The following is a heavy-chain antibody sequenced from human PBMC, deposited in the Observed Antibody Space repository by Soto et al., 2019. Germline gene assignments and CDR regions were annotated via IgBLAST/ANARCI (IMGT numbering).Heavy chain of an antibody. D-gene: IGHD1-7*01. Sequence: PSETLSLTCSVSGGSVSSGSYYWSWIRQPPGKGLEWIGEIYHSGSTNYNPSLKSRVTISVDKSKNQFSLKLSSVTAADTAVYYCASKITGTTLSWFDPWGQGTLVTVSS. CDR3: ASKITGTTLSWFDP. CDR2: IYHSGST. CDR1: GGSVSSGSYY. V-gene: IGHV4-39*07. J-gene: IGHJ5*02.